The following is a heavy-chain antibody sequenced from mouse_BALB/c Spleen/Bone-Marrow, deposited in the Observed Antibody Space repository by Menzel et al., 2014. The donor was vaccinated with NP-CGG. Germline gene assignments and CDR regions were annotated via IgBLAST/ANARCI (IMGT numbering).Heavy chain of an antibody. CDR3: ARNYYGIPYYFDY. Sequence: VQRVESGPGLVAPSQSLSITCTVPGFSLSRYNVHWVRQPPGKGLEWLGMVWNGGSTDYNSALKSRLSISKDNSKSQVFLKMNSLQTDDTAMYYCARNYYGIPYYFDYWGQGTTLTVSS. CDR2: VWNGGST. CDR1: GFSLSRYN. V-gene: IGHV2-6-4*01. D-gene: IGHD1-1*01. J-gene: IGHJ2*01.